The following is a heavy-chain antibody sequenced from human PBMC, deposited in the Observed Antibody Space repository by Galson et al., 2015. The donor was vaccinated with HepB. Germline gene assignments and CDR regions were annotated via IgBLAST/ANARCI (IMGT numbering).Heavy chain of an antibody. Sequence: SLRLSCAASGFTFGDYAMSWVRQAPGKGLEWVGFIRSKAYGGTTEYAASVKGRFTISRDDSKSIAYLQMNSLKTEDTAVYYCTRLMTTVVTFLVWGQGTLVTVSS. V-gene: IGHV3-49*04. CDR3: TRLMTTVVTFLV. D-gene: IGHD4-23*01. J-gene: IGHJ4*02. CDR2: IRSKAYGGTT. CDR1: GFTFGDYA.